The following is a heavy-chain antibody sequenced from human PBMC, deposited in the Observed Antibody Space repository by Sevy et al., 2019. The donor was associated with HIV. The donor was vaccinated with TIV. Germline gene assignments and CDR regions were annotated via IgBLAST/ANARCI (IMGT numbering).Heavy chain of an antibody. CDR3: ARDNLLPIMVSMVRGALSYYFDY. CDR2: IWYDGINR. D-gene: IGHD3-10*01. Sequence: GGSLRLSCAASGFTFSNYAMHWVRQAPGKGLEWVAVIWYDGINRYYADSVKGRFTISRDNSKNTLYLQMNSLRAEDTAVYYCARDNLLPIMVSMVRGALSYYFDYWGQGTLVTVSS. J-gene: IGHJ4*02. V-gene: IGHV3-33*01. CDR1: GFTFSNYA.